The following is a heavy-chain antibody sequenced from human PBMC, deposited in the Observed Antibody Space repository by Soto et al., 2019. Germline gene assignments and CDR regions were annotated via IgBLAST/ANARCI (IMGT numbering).Heavy chain of an antibody. D-gene: IGHD2-2*01. J-gene: IGHJ6*02. CDR3: ARLDLGYCISTTCPPYYYYYGMDV. CDR2: IYYSGST. V-gene: IGHV4-59*01. Sequence: SEALSLTCTFSGGSLSSYYRIWIRQPPGKGLEWIGYIYYSGSTNYNPSLKSRVTISVDTSKNQFSLKLSSVTAADTAVYYCARLDLGYCISTTCPPYYYYYGMDVWGQGTTVT. CDR1: GGSLSSYY.